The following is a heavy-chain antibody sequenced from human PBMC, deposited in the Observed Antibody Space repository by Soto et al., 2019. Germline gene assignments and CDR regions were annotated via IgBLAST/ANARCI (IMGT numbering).Heavy chain of an antibody. CDR3: ARGGEYSSSYGHANWFDP. J-gene: IGHJ5*02. CDR2: IIPIFGTA. Sequence: QVQLVQSGAEVKKPGSSVKVSCKASGGTFSSYAISWVRQAPGQGLEWMGGIIPIFGTANYAQKFQGRVTITADETKRTAYMELSSPRSDDTAVYSSARGGEYSSSYGHANWFDPWGQGTMVTVSS. D-gene: IGHD6-6*01. V-gene: IGHV1-69*12. CDR1: GGTFSSYA.